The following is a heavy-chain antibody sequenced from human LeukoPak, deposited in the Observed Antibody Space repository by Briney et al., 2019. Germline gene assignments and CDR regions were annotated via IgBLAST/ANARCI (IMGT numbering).Heavy chain of an antibody. V-gene: IGHV3-7*01. Sequence: GGSLRLSCAASGFMFNSYWMTWVRQAPGKGLEWVANIKQDGSEKYYVDSVKGRFTISRDNAKNSVSLQMNSLRAEDTAVYYCARWGLGPSFDYWGQGTLVTVSS. CDR3: ARWGLGPSFDY. D-gene: IGHD1-26*01. CDR2: IKQDGSEK. CDR1: GFMFNSYW. J-gene: IGHJ4*02.